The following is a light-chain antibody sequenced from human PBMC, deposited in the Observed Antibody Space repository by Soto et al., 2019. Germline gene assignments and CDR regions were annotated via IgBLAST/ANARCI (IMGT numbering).Light chain of an antibody. CDR3: LQANTFPVS. CDR2: GVS. Sequence: DIQMTQSPSSVSASVGDRVTITCRASQHINNWLAWYQQKPGKAPKLLIYGVSSLQSGVPSRFSGSGSGTDFTLTISSLQTEDFATYYCLQANTFPVSFGPGTKLNIK. J-gene: IGKJ3*01. CDR1: QHINNW. V-gene: IGKV1D-12*01.